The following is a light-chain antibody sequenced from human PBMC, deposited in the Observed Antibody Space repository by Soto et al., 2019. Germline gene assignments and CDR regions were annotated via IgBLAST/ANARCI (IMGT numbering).Light chain of an antibody. J-gene: IGKJ4*01. CDR2: AAS. CDR3: QQSYFSPLT. V-gene: IGKV1-39*01. CDR1: QSVSTY. Sequence: DIRMTQSPSSLSASVGDRVTITCRASQSVSTYLNWYQQKPGEAPKLLIYAASNLQTGVPSRFSGSGSGTDFTLTISSLQREDFATYHCQQSYFSPLTFGGGTKVDIK.